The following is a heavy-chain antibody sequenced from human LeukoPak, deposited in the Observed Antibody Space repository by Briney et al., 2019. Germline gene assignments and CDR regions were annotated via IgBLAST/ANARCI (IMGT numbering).Heavy chain of an antibody. V-gene: IGHV3-33*08. D-gene: IGHD2-15*01. CDR2: IWYDGSDK. Sequence: GGSLRLSCAASGFTFSSYSMNWVRQAPGKGLEWVAIIWYDGSDKYYADSVKGRFTISRDDSKNTLYLQVNTLRAEDTAIYYCARVGCTGGSCLAYNYYAMDVWGQGTTVTVSS. CDR3: ARVGCTGGSCLAYNYYAMDV. J-gene: IGHJ6*02. CDR1: GFTFSSYS.